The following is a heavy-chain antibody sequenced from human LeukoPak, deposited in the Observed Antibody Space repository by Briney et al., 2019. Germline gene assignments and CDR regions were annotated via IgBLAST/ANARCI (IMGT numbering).Heavy chain of an antibody. CDR3: ASLYGSGPKWSDP. CDR1: GFTFSTYA. V-gene: IGHV3-23*01. Sequence: GSLRLSCAASGFTFSTYAMSWVRQAPGKGLEWVSAISGSRGSTYYTDSVKGRFTISRDNSKNTLYLQMNSLRAEDTAVYYCASLYGSGPKWSDPWGQGTLVTVSS. D-gene: IGHD3-10*01. J-gene: IGHJ5*02. CDR2: ISGSRGST.